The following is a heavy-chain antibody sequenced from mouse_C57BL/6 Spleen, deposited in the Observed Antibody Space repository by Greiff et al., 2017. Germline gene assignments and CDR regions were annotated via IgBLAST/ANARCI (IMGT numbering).Heavy chain of an antibody. CDR2: INPNSGGT. V-gene: IGHV1-53*01. CDR3: AAAVERGVDY. J-gene: IGHJ4*01. CDR1: GYTFTSYW. Sequence: QVQLKQPGAELVKPGASVKLSCKASGYTFTSYWMHWVKQRPGRGLEWIGNINPNSGGTKYNEKFKSKATLTVDKSSSTAYMQLSSLTSEDSAVXYCAAAVERGVDYWGQGTSVTVSS.